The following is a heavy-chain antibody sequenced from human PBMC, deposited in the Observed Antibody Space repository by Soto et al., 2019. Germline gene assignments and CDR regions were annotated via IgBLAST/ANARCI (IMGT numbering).Heavy chain of an antibody. J-gene: IGHJ4*02. V-gene: IGHV1-46*01. Sequence: GASVKVSCKASGYTFTRYYIHWVRQAPGQGLEWMGIVNPSGGSTSYAQKFQGRVTMTRDTSTSTVYMELSSLRSEDTAVYYCARVGSEEVVGFDWGQGTLVTVSS. D-gene: IGHD2-15*01. CDR1: GYTFTRYY. CDR2: VNPSGGST. CDR3: ARVGSEEVVGFD.